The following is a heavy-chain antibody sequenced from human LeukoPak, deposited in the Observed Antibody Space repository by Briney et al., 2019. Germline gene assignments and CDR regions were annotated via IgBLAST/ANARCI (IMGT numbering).Heavy chain of an antibody. CDR1: GYTFTSYA. J-gene: IGHJ4*02. CDR3: ARGPDSWSFDY. CDR2: INAGNGNT. D-gene: IGHD6-13*01. Sequence: ASVKVSCKASGYTFTSYAMHWVRQAPGQRLEWMGWINAGNGNTEYSQKFQGRVTITRDTSASTAYMELSSLRSEDTAVYYCARGPDSWSFDYWGQGTLVTVSS. V-gene: IGHV1-3*01.